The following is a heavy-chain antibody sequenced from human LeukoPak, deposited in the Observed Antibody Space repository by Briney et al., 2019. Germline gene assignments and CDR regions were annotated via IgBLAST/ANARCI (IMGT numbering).Heavy chain of an antibody. V-gene: IGHV3-48*03. D-gene: IGHD2-8*01. CDR3: ARDNGWADY. J-gene: IGHJ4*02. CDR1: GFTFSNYE. Sequence: GGSLRLSCAASGFTFSNYEMNWVRQAPGKGLEWVSYIGSSGSTKYYADSVKGRFIVSRDNARNSLYLQMDSLRAEDTAIYYCARDNGWADYWGQGTLVTVSS. CDR2: IGSSGSTK.